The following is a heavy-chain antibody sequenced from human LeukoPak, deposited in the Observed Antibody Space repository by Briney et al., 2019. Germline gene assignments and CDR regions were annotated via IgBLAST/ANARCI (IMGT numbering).Heavy chain of an antibody. V-gene: IGHV3-30*03. J-gene: IGHJ4*02. CDR3: ATNPQRGY. CDR2: ISYDGSNK. CDR1: GFTFSSYG. Sequence: GGSLRLSCAASGFTFSSYGMHWVRQAPGKGLEWVAVISYDGSNKDYADSVKGRFTISRDNSKNTLYLQMNSLRAEDTAVYYCATNPQRGYWGQGTLVTVSS. D-gene: IGHD6-25*01.